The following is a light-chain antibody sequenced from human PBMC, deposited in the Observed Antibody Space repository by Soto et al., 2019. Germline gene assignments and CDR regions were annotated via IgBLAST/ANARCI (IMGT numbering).Light chain of an antibody. J-gene: IGKJ1*01. CDR3: QQYGSSGT. V-gene: IGKV3-20*01. CDR1: QSVSNNY. CDR2: GAS. Sequence: EIWLTQSPGTLSRSPGERATLSCGASQSVSNNYLAWYQQKPCHAPRLLIYGASNRATGIPDRLSGSASGTEFTLTISRMEPEDFAVYYCQQYGSSGTFGQGTKVDIK.